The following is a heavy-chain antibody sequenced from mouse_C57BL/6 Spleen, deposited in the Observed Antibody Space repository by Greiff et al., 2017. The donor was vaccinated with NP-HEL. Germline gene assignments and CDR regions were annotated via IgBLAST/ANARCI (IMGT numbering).Heavy chain of an antibody. V-gene: IGHV14-2*01. CDR1: GFNITDYY. CDR2: IDPEDGET. D-gene: IGHD1-1*01. Sequence: EVQLQQSGAELVKPGASVKLSCTASGFNITDYYMHWVKQRTEQGLEWIGRIDPEDGETKYAPKFQGKATITADTASNTAYLQLSSLTSEDTAVYYCARLAPITTVVASSYDFDYWGQGTTLTVSS. CDR3: ARLAPITTVVASSYDFDY. J-gene: IGHJ2*01.